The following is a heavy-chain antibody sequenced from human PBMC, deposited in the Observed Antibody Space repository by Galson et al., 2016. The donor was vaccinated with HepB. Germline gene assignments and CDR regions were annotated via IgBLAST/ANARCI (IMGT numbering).Heavy chain of an antibody. Sequence: SLRLSCAASGFTFRNYLMSWVRQAPGKGLEWVANIKQDGSEKYYVDSVKGRFTISRDNAKNSLYLQMNSLRAEDTAVYYCAREGQPTIFGVGLLRRHYNYGMDVWGQGTTVTVSS. J-gene: IGHJ6*02. V-gene: IGHV3-7*01. CDR3: AREGQPTIFGVGLLRRHYNYGMDV. D-gene: IGHD3-3*01. CDR1: GFTFRNYL. CDR2: IKQDGSEK.